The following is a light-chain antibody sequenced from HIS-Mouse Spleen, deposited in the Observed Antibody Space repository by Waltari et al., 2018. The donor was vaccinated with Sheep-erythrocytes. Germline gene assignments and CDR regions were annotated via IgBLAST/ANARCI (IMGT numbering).Light chain of an antibody. Sequence: SYELTQPPSVSVSPGQTASITCSGDKLGDKYACWYQPKPGQSPVLVIYQDSKRPLGITERFSGSNSGNTATLTISGTQAMDEADYYCQAWDSSTAWNVVFGGGTKLTVL. CDR3: QAWDSSTAWNVV. V-gene: IGLV3-1*01. CDR1: KLGDKY. CDR2: QDS. J-gene: IGLJ2*01.